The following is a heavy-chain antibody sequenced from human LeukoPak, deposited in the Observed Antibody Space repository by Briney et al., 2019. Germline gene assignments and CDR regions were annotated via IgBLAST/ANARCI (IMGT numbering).Heavy chain of an antibody. CDR2: IKQDGSGK. CDR1: GFTFSNYW. V-gene: IGHV3-7*01. J-gene: IGHJ4*02. Sequence: GGSLRLSCAASGFTFSNYWMSWVRQAPGKGLEWVANIKQDGSGKNYVDSVKGRFTISRDNAKNSLFLQMNSLRAEDTAVYHCARGYPVDYFDYWGQGILVTVSS. D-gene: IGHD1-26*01. CDR3: ARGYPVDYFDY.